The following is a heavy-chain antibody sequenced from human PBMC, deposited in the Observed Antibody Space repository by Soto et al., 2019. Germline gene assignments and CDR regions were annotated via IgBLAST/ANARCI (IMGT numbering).Heavy chain of an antibody. CDR1: GCTSSGNA. J-gene: IGHJ3*02. Sequence: EGALRGPCAASGCTSSGNAMNWVRNAPDKGLEWVSDISGSGGSTYYADSVKGRFTISRDNSKNTLYLQMNSLRAEDTAVYYCAKDGSRFLEWLLPDDAFHIWGPGTMIPVS. CDR3: AKDGSRFLEWLLPDDAFHI. D-gene: IGHD3-3*01. CDR2: ISGSGGST. V-gene: IGHV3-23*01.